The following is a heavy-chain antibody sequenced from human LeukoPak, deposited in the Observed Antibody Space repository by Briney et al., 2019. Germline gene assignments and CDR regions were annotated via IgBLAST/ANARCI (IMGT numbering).Heavy chain of an antibody. J-gene: IGHJ4*02. CDR2: IYHSGST. Sequence: PSETLSLTCTVSSGSISTSNYYWGWVRQPPGKGLEWIGSIYHSGSTYYNPSLKSRVTISVDTSKNQFSLKLTSVTAADTAVYYCARAIEVGAMTPFDYWGQGTLVTVSS. D-gene: IGHD1-26*01. CDR1: SGSISTSNYY. CDR3: ARAIEVGAMTPFDY. V-gene: IGHV4-39*07.